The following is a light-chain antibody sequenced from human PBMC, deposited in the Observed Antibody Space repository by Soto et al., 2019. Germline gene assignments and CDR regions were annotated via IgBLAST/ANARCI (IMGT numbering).Light chain of an antibody. CDR2: GAS. V-gene: IGKV3-20*01. J-gene: IGKJ1*01. CDR1: QSVSSSY. Sequence: EIVLTQSPGTLSLSPGERATLSCRASQSVSSSYFAWYQQKPGQAPRLLIYGASSRATGIPDRFSGSGSGTEFNITISRLEPEDFAVYYCQQYYTSAPWTFGQGTKVEIK. CDR3: QQYYTSAPWT.